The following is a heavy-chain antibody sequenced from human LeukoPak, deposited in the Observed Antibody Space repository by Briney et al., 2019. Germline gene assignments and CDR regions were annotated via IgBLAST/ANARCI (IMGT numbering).Heavy chain of an antibody. CDR3: ASAGSLVHLHGWYFDF. V-gene: IGHV3-49*05. CDR2: IRGQACGATI. CDR1: GFTFGDYG. Sequence: NPGRSLRLSCPTSGFTFGDYGMTWFRQAPGKRLERVAFIRGQACGATIEYAASVRVRFCISREDSKSVDYLQMNGLYTEDTAMYYCASAGSLVHLHGWYFDFWGQGTLVTVSS. D-gene: IGHD1-14*01. J-gene: IGHJ4*02.